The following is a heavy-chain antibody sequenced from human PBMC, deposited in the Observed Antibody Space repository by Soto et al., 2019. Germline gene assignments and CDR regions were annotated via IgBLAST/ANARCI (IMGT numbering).Heavy chain of an antibody. CDR1: GGSISTDGFY. V-gene: IGHV4-61*08. CDR3: ARLRRLETVSTYYYHSMDV. J-gene: IGHJ6*02. D-gene: IGHD3-10*01. Sequence: PXATLSLPCTVSGGSISTDGFYWSWIRQPPGKGLEWIGYIYYTGITDYNPSLKSRLTTSLDTSNNQVSLKLRSVTAADTAVYYCARLRRLETVSTYYYHSMDVWGQGTTVTVSS. CDR2: IYYTGIT.